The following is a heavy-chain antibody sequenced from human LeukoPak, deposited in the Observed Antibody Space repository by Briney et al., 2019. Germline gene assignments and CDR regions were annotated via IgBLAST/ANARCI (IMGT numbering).Heavy chain of an antibody. D-gene: IGHD3-22*01. CDR3: AKRGVVIRVILVGFHKEAYYFDS. CDR2: ISDSGGRT. J-gene: IGHJ4*02. Sequence: GGSLRLSCAVSGITLSNYVMSWVRQAPGKGLEWVAGISDSGGRTNYADSVKGRFTISRDNPKNTLYLQMNSLRAEDTAVYFCAKRGVVIRVILVGFHKEAYYFDSWGQGALVTVSS. V-gene: IGHV3-23*01. CDR1: GITLSNYV.